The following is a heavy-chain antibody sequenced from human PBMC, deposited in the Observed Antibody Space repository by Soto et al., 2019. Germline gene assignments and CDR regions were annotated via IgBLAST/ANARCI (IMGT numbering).Heavy chain of an antibody. D-gene: IGHD6-13*01. CDR2: IYPGDSDT. Sequence: EVQLVQSGAEVKKPGESLKISCKASGYSFSNYWIGWVRQMPGKGLEWMGIIYPGDSDTRYSPSLQGHVVISADKSITTAYLQWRSLKASDTAMYYCARRIAAGADGYYFDYWGQGALVTVSS. J-gene: IGHJ4*02. V-gene: IGHV5-51*01. CDR3: ARRIAAGADGYYFDY. CDR1: GYSFSNYW.